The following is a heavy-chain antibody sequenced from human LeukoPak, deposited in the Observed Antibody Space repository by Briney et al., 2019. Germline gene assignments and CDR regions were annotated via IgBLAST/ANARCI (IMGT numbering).Heavy chain of an antibody. D-gene: IGHD3-3*01. V-gene: IGHV4-38-2*02. CDR1: GYSISSGYY. CDR3: ARTLDFWRPFDAFDI. J-gene: IGHJ3*02. CDR2: IYHSGST. Sequence: SETLSLTCTVSGYSISSGYYWGWIRQPPGKGLEWIGTIYHSGSTYYNPSLKSRVTISVDTSKNQFSLKLSSVTAADTAVYYCARTLDFWRPFDAFDIWGQGTMVTVSS.